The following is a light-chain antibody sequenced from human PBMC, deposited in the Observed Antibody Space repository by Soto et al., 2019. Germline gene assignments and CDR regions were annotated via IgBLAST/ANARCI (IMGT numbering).Light chain of an antibody. CDR2: GAS. CDR3: QQTYTTPYT. Sequence: DIQMTQSPSSLSASVGDRVTITCRTSQNIIKYLNWYQQKPGKAPKFLIYGASTLQTGVPSRFSGGGSGTDFTLTISSLQPEGFATYYFQQTYTTPYTFGQGTKLDI. V-gene: IGKV1-39*01. CDR1: QNIIKY. J-gene: IGKJ2*01.